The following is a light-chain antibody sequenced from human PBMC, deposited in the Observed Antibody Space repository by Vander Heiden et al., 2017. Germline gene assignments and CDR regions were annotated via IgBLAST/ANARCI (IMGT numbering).Light chain of an antibody. J-gene: IGLJ3*02. CDR2: DVT. CDR3: SSYTSSNTWV. CDR1: SSDVGGYNY. V-gene: IGLV2-14*03. Sequence: QSALTQPASVSGSPGQSITISCTGTSSDVGGYNYVSWYQQPPGKAPKLMIYDVTNRPSGVSNRFSGSKSGNTASLTISGLQAEDEADYFCSSYTSSNTWVFGGGTKLTVL.